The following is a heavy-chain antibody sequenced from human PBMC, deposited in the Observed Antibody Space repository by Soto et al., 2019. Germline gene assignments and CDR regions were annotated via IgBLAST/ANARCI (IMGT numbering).Heavy chain of an antibody. J-gene: IGHJ4*02. Sequence: EVQLLESGGGLVQPGGSLRLSCAASGFSFSSYAMVWVRQSPGKGLERVSVISARGGSSYFADSVKGRFTTSRDNSNNVLSLEMSSLRAEDTATYICAKGSIEYSASVDNWGQGTLVLGSS. CDR1: GFSFSSYA. CDR3: AKGSIEYSASVDN. D-gene: IGHD5-12*01. V-gene: IGHV3-23*01. CDR2: ISARGGSS.